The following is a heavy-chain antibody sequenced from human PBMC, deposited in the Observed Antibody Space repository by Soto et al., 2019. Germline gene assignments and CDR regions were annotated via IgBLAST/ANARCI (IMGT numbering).Heavy chain of an antibody. D-gene: IGHD5-18*01. CDR1: GFTFSRNI. CDR2: ISADGDTK. CDR3: LGGIGYSYGYHAFDL. J-gene: IGHJ3*01. Sequence: GGSLRLSCAASGFTFSRNILHWVRQAPGKGLEWLAFISADGDTKYYADSVKGRFTVSRDNSKNTLYLQMNSLRREDTSVYYCLGGIGYSYGYHAFDLWGQGPMVTVSS. V-gene: IGHV3-30-3*01.